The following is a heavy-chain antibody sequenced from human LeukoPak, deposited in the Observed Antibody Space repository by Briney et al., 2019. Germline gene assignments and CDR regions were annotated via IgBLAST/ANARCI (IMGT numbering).Heavy chain of an antibody. D-gene: IGHD3-16*01. CDR1: GGSFRGYY. J-gene: IGHJ4*02. V-gene: IGHV4-34*01. Sequence: PSETLSLTCAVYGGSFRGYYWSWIRQPPGKALEWIGEINHSGSTNHNPSLKSRVTISIDTSKNQFSLNLSSVTAADTAVYYCARAVITFGGAVAKGFDCWGQGTLVTVSS. CDR2: INHSGST. CDR3: ARAVITFGGAVAKGFDC.